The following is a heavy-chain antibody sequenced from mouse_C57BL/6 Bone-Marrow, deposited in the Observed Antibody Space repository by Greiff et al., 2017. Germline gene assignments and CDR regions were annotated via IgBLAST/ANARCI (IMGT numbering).Heavy chain of an antibody. Sequence: QVQLKESGAELVRPGASVTLSCKASGYTFTDYEMHWVKQTPVHGLEWIGAIDPETGGTAYNQKFKGKAILTADKSSSTAYMELRSLTSEDSAVYYCTRSCNSYYAMCYWGQGASGTVSS. CDR2: IDPETGGT. CDR3: TRSCNSYYAMCY. CDR1: GYTFTDYE. V-gene: IGHV1-15*01. D-gene: IGHD2-1*01. J-gene: IGHJ4*01.